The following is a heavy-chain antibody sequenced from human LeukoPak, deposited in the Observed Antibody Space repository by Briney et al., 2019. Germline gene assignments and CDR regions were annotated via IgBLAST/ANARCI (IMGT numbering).Heavy chain of an antibody. D-gene: IGHD2-21*01. CDR2: IKAGNGDT. CDR1: GYILTKYV. J-gene: IGHJ4*02. CDR3: ARDDCGDTCYPGGY. Sequence: ASVKVSCTASGYILTKYVVHWVRQAPGQRPEWMGWIKAGNGDTKYSQNFQDRLTITRDTSASTVYMELSSLTSEDTALYYCARDDCGDTCYPGGYWGQGTLVTVSS. V-gene: IGHV1-3*01.